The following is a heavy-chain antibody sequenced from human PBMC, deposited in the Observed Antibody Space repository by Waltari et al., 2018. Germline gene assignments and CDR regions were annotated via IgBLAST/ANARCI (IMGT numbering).Heavy chain of an antibody. CDR2: ISSSSSTI. CDR1: GFTFSSYS. V-gene: IGHV3-48*01. Sequence: EVQLVESGGGLVQPGGSLRLSCAASGFTFSSYSMNWVRQAPGKGLEWVSYISSSSSTIYYADSVKGRFTISRDNAKNALYLQMNSLRAEDTAVYYCARDIRQRGYYYYYGMDVWGQGTTVTVSS. D-gene: IGHD2-21*01. J-gene: IGHJ6*02. CDR3: ARDIRQRGYYYYYGMDV.